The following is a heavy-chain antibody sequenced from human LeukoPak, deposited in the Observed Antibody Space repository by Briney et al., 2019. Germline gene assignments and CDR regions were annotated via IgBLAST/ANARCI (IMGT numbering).Heavy chain of an antibody. J-gene: IGHJ4*02. Sequence: PGGSLRLSCAVSGFTFSSYWMSWVRQAPGKGLEWVANIKQDGSEKYYVDSVKGRFTISRDNAKNSLYLQMNSLRAEDTAVYYCAREPPFGPAAISFDYWGQGTLVTVSS. CDR2: IKQDGSEK. CDR1: GFTFSSYW. V-gene: IGHV3-7*03. CDR3: AREPPFGPAAISFDY. D-gene: IGHD2-2*02.